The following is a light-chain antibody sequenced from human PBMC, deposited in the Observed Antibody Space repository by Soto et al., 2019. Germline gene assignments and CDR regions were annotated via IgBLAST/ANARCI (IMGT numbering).Light chain of an antibody. CDR3: CSFAGNYIYV. V-gene: IGLV2-11*01. Sequence: QSALTQPRSVSGSPGQSVTISCTGTSSDVGGYNYVSWYLQHPGKAPKVMIYDVSKRPSGVPDRFSGSKSGNTASLTISGIQSEDEADYYCCSFAGNYIYVFGTGTKVTVL. CDR2: DVS. CDR1: SSDVGGYNY. J-gene: IGLJ1*01.